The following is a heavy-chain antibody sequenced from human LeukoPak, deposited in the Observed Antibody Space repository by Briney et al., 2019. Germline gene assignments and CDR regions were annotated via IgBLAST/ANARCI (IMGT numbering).Heavy chain of an antibody. Sequence: GGSLRLSCAASGFTFSSYGMHWVRQAPGKGLEWVAVIWYGGSDKYYADSVKGRFTISRDNSKNTLYLQMNSLRAEDTAVYYCTTAPSGSGTFLDYWGQRTLVTVSS. V-gene: IGHV3-33*01. CDR3: TTAPSGSGTFLDY. CDR1: GFTFSSYG. CDR2: IWYGGSDK. J-gene: IGHJ4*02. D-gene: IGHD3-10*01.